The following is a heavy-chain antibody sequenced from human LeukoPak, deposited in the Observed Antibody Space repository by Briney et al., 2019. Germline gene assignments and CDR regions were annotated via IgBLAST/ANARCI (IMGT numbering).Heavy chain of an antibody. J-gene: IGHJ5*02. CDR1: GFTFSSYG. CDR3: VRRSSTGLDP. Sequence: GGSLRLSCAASGFTFSSYGMNWVRQAPGKGLEWVSYISRGNNTIYYADSVRGRFTISRDNAKKSLYLQMNSLRGEDTAMYYCVRRSSTGLDPWGQGTLVTVSS. CDR2: ISRGNNTI. D-gene: IGHD7-27*01. V-gene: IGHV3-48*04.